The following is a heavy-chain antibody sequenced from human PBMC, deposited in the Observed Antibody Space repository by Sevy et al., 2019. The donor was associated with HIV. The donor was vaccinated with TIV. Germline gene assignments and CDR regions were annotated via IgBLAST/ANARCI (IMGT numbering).Heavy chain of an antibody. J-gene: IGHJ6*02. CDR3: ARDLRRFGTAPTRSYYYGMDV. Sequence: GGSLRLSCAASGFTFSSYSMNWVRHAPGKGLEWVSSISSSSSYIYYADSVKGRFTISRDNAKNSLYLQMNSLRAEDTAVYYWARDLRRFGTAPTRSYYYGMDVWGQGTTVTVS. V-gene: IGHV3-21*01. D-gene: IGHD2-8*02. CDR1: GFTFSSYS. CDR2: ISSSSSYI.